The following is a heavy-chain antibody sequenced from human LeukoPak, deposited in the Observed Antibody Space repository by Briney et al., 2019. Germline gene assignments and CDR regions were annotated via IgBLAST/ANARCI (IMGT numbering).Heavy chain of an antibody. J-gene: IGHJ4*02. Sequence: GGSLRLSCAGSGFTFSSYSINWVRQAPGKGLEWVSYISTSSSSIYYADSVKGRFTISRDDAKNSLYLQMNSLRAEDTAVYYCAIHPNSMTMVRGRGSIWGQGTLVTVSS. V-gene: IGHV3-48*04. CDR3: AIHPNSMTMVRGRGSI. D-gene: IGHD3-10*01. CDR1: GFTFSSYS. CDR2: ISTSSSSI.